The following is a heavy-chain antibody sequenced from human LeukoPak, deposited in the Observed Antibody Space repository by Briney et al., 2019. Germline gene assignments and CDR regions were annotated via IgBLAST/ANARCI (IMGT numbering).Heavy chain of an antibody. CDR3: ARGLYDGSGYYHTGDAFDI. J-gene: IGHJ3*02. D-gene: IGHD3-22*01. CDR1: GFTVSSNY. CDR2: IYSGGST. V-gene: IGHV3-53*01. Sequence: GSLRLSCAASGFTVSSNYMSWVRQAPGKGLEWGSVIYSGGSTYYADSVKGRFTISRDNSKNTLYLQMNSLRAEDTAVYYCARGLYDGSGYYHTGDAFDIWGQGTMVTVSS.